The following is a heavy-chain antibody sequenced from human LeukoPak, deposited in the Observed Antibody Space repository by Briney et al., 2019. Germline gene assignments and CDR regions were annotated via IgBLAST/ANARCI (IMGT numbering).Heavy chain of an antibody. J-gene: IGHJ4*02. CDR2: ISSNGGST. CDR3: VKLPNYGETWDY. CDR1: GFTFSSYA. V-gene: IGHV3-64D*09. D-gene: IGHD4-17*01. Sequence: GGSLRLSCSAYGFTFSSYAMHWARQAPGKGLEYVSAISSNGGSTYYAYSVKGRFTISRDNSKNTLYLQMSSLRAEDTAVYYCVKLPNYGETWDYWGQGTLVTVSS.